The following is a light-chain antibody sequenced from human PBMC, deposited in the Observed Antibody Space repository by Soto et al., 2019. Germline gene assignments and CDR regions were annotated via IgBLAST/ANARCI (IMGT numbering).Light chain of an antibody. V-gene: IGKV3-15*01. CDR2: GAS. J-gene: IGKJ1*01. CDR3: QQYNTWPRT. Sequence: EIVMTQSPATLSVSPGERATLSCRASQSVSNNLAWYQQKPGQAPSLLIFGASTRATGIPARFSGSGSGTEFTLTISSLQSEDLAVYYCQQYNTWPRTFGQGTKVDIK. CDR1: QSVSNN.